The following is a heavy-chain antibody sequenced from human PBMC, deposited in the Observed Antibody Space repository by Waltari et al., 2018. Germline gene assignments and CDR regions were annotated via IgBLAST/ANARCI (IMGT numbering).Heavy chain of an antibody. V-gene: IGHV3-74*03. J-gene: IGHJ4*02. CDR2: IKSDGANI. CDR1: GFLYNDYW. D-gene: IGHD2-15*01. CDR3: TRNPGY. Sequence: EVQLVESGGGLVQPGGSLRLSCAVSGFLYNDYWMDWARQAPGQGLVWVSRIKSDGANIKYADSVRGRFTISRDSAKNTFYLQMNSLRAEDTAVYYCTRNPGYWGQGTLVTVAS.